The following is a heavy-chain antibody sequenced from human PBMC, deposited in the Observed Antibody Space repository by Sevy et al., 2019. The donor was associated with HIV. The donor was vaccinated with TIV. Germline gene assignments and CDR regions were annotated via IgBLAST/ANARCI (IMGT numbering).Heavy chain of an antibody. V-gene: IGHV3-33*01. J-gene: IGHJ4*01. D-gene: IGHD4-17*01. Sequence: GGSLRLSCAASGFTFSSFGMHWVRQAPAKGLEWVAVIWFDGSNTYYADSVKGRFTIPKDIAKKTLHLQMNSLRAEDTAVYYCARDLEFYDSGDYGPAFMPDFWGHGTLVTVSS. CDR2: IWFDGSNT. CDR1: GFTFSSFG. CDR3: ARDLEFYDSGDYGPAFMPDF.